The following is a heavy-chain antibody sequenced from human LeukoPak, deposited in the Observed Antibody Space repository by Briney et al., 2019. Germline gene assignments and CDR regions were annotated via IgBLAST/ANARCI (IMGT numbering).Heavy chain of an antibody. CDR2: IYPGDSDT. D-gene: IGHD3-10*01. J-gene: IGHJ4*02. CDR3: ARATMVRGVTRHFDY. CDR1: GYSFTSYW. Sequence: GESLKISCKGSGYSFTSYWIGWVRQMPGKGLEWMGIIYPGDSDTRYSPSFQGQVTISADKSISTAYLQWSSLKASDTAMYYCARATMVRGVTRHFDYWGQGTLVTVSS. V-gene: IGHV5-51*01.